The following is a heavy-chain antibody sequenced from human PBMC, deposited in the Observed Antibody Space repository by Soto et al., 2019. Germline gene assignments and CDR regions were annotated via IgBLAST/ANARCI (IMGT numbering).Heavy chain of an antibody. CDR1: GGSFSSFG. Sequence: SVKVSGKASGGSFSSFGISWVRQAPGQGLEWMGGIIPVFGRPNYAQRFRGRLTITADESTNTVYLELIDLRSEDTAVYYCAREGSGYNLWGQGTQVTVSS. J-gene: IGHJ1*01. CDR2: IIPVFGRP. CDR3: AREGSGYNL. D-gene: IGHD5-12*01. V-gene: IGHV1-69*13.